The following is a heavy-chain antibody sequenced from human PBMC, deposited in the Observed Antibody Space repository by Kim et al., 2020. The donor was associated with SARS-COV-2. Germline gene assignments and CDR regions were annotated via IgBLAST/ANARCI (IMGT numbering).Heavy chain of an antibody. CDR3: AKDLWAFSAMDA. CDR2: ISHDGNAQ. Sequence: GGSLRLSCTVSGFSFSSCAMGWVRQAPGKWLEWVSSISHDGNAQYYAASVNGRFTISRDDSKNTLYLRLNSLRAEDTALYYCAKDLWAFSAMDAWGQGTT. J-gene: IGHJ6*02. V-gene: IGHV3-23*01. D-gene: IGHD2-21*01. CDR1: GFSFSSCA.